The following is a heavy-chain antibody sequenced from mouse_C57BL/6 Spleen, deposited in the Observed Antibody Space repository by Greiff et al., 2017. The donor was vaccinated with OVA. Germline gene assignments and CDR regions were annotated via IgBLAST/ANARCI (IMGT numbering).Heavy chain of an antibody. D-gene: IGHD2-3*01. CDR3: ARWLLDAMDY. CDR1: GFTFSDYY. CDR2: INYDGSST. V-gene: IGHV5-16*01. Sequence: DVQLVESEGGLVQPGSSMKLSCTASGFTFSDYYMAWVRQVPEKGLEWVANINYDGSSTYYLDSLKSRFIISRDNAKNILYLQMSSLKSEDTATYYCARWLLDAMDYWGQGTSVTVSS. J-gene: IGHJ4*01.